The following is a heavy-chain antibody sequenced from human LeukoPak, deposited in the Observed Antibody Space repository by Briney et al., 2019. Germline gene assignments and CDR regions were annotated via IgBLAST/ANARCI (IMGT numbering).Heavy chain of an antibody. CDR2: ISSSSSYI. J-gene: IGHJ4*02. V-gene: IGHV3-21*01. Sequence: PGGSLRLSCAASGFTFSSYSMNWVRQAPGKGLEWVSSISSSSSYIYYADSVKGRFTISRDNAKNSLYLQMNSLRAEDTAVYYCARDLERKAVAGTSPFDYWGQGTLVTVSS. CDR1: GFTFSSYS. D-gene: IGHD6-19*01. CDR3: ARDLERKAVAGTSPFDY.